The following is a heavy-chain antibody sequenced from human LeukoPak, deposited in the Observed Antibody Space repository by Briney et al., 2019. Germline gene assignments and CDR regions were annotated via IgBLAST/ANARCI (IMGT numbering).Heavy chain of an antibody. CDR1: GYTFTGYY. V-gene: IGHV1-2*02. CDR2: INPNSGGT. Sequence: AVKVSCKASGYTFTGYYMHWVRQAPGQGLEWMGWINPNSGGTNYAQKFQGRVTMTRDTSISTAYMELSRLRSDDTAVYYCAREVRSGNAFDIWGQGTVVTVSS. J-gene: IGHJ3*02. CDR3: AREVRSGNAFDI. D-gene: IGHD1-26*01.